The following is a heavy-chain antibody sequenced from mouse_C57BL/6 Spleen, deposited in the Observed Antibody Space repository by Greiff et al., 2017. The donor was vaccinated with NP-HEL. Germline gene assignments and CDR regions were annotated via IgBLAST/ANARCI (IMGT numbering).Heavy chain of an antibody. D-gene: IGHD4-1*01. CDR2: IYPGDGDT. CDR3: AKSWDAIDY. J-gene: IGHJ2*01. CDR1: GYAFSSSW. V-gene: IGHV1-82*01. Sequence: VKLMESGPELVKPGASVKISCKASGYAFSSSWMNWVKQRPGKGLEWIGRIYPGDGDTNYNGKFKGKATLTAAKSSSTAYMQLSSLQSEDSAVYFCAKSWDAIDYWGQGTTLTVSS.